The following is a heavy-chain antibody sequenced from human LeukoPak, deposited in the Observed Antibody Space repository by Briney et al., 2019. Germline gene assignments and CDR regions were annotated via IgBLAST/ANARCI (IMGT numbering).Heavy chain of an antibody. V-gene: IGHV3-53*01. CDR3: ARDFTHYYDSSGYHGDY. D-gene: IGHD3-22*01. CDR2: IYSGGST. Sequence: GGSLRLSCAASGFTVSSNYMSSVRQAPGKGLEWVSVIYSGGSTYYADSVKGRFTISRDNSKNTLYLRMNSLRAEDTAVYYCARDFTHYYDSSGYHGDYWGQGTLVTVSS. J-gene: IGHJ4*02. CDR1: GFTVSSNY.